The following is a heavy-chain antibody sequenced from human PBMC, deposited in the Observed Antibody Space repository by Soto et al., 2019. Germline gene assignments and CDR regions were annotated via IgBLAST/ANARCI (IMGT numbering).Heavy chain of an antibody. J-gene: IGHJ3*02. CDR1: GYTFTSYG. CDR3: ARACDSSAWGLDAAFYI. D-gene: IGHD3-22*01. V-gene: IGHV1-18*01. Sequence: QVQLVQSGAEVKKPGASVKVSCKASGYTFTSYGISWVRQAPGQGLEWMGWSSAYNGNTNYAQKLQGRDTMTTDTYPSTASMELRSLRSDDTAVYYCARACDSSAWGLDAAFYIWGQGTMVTVSS. CDR2: SSAYNGNT.